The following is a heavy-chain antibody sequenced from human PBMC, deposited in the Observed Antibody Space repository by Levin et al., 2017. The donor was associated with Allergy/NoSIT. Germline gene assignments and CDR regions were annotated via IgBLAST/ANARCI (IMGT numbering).Heavy chain of an antibody. V-gene: IGHV3-23*01. CDR2: ISGSGGST. J-gene: IGHJ1*01. D-gene: IGHD4-17*01. CDR3: AKDRDYGEDAEYFQH. CDR1: GFTFSSYA. Sequence: GGSLRLSCAASGFTFSSYAMSWVRQAPGKGLEWVSAISGSGGSTYYADSVKGRFTISRDNSKNTLYLQMNSLRAEDTAVYYCAKDRDYGEDAEYFQHWGQGTLVTVSS.